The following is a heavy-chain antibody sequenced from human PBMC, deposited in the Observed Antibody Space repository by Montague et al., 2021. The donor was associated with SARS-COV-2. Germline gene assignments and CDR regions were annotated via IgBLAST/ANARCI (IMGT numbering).Heavy chain of an antibody. Sequence: SETLSLTCAVYGGSFSGYYWSWIRQPPGKGLEWIGEINHSGSANYNPSLKSRVTISVDTSKNQFSPKLSSVTAADTAVYYCARVRYYGSGTSLGMDVWGQGTTVTVSS. CDR1: GGSFSGYY. J-gene: IGHJ6*02. CDR3: ARVRYYGSGTSLGMDV. V-gene: IGHV4-34*01. D-gene: IGHD3-10*01. CDR2: INHSGSA.